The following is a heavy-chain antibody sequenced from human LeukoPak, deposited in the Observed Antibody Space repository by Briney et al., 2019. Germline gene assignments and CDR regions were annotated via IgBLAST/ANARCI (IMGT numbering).Heavy chain of an antibody. J-gene: IGHJ4*02. V-gene: IGHV3-21*04. CDR3: ARTGGSQGGNY. CDR1: GFTFSSYS. D-gene: IGHD1-26*01. Sequence: GGSLRLSCAASGFTFSSYSMNWVRQAPGKGLEWVSSISSSSSYIYYADSVKGRFTISRDNAKNTLYLQMNSLRAEDTAVYYCARTGGSQGGNYWGQGTLVTVSS. CDR2: ISSSSSYI.